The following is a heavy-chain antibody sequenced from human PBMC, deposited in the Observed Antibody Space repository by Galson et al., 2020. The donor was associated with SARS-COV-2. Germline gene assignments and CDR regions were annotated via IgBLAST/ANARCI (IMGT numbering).Heavy chain of an antibody. Sequence: LSLTCAASGFTFSSYDMHWVRQATGKGLEWVSAIGTAGDTYYPGSVKGRFTISRENAKNSLYLQMNSLRAGDTAVYYCARGNGAHYYYYYMDVWGKGTTVTVSS. CDR3: ARGNGAHYYYYYMDV. J-gene: IGHJ6*03. CDR2: IGTAGDT. CDR1: GFTFSSYD. V-gene: IGHV3-13*01. D-gene: IGHD1-1*01.